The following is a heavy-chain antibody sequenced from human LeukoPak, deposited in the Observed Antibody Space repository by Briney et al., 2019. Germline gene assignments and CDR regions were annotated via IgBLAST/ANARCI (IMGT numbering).Heavy chain of an antibody. J-gene: IGHJ4*02. CDR3: ARLVRGAYKYYFDY. V-gene: IGHV4-34*01. D-gene: IGHD3-10*01. CDR2: INHSGST. Sequence: SETLSLTCAVYSGSFSGYYWSWIRQPPGKGLEWIGEINHSGSTNYNPSLKSRVTISVDTSKNQFSLKLSSVTAADTAVYYCARLVRGAYKYYFDYWGQGTLVTVSS. CDR1: SGSFSGYY.